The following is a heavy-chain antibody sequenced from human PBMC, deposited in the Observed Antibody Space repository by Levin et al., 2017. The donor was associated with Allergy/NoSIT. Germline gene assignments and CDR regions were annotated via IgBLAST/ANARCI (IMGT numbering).Heavy chain of an antibody. CDR2: IDPRDGGI. D-gene: IGHD1-26*01. Sequence: AASVKVSCKASGYTFTAYFIHLIRQAPGQGLEWMGRIDPRDGGIHDAQRFRGRFTMTRDTSTSTVYVELSSLKSDDEAVYFCARERDGTCYYDYWGQGTRVTVSS. J-gene: IGHJ4*02. CDR1: GYTFTAYF. V-gene: IGHV1-46*01. CDR3: ARERDGTCYYDY.